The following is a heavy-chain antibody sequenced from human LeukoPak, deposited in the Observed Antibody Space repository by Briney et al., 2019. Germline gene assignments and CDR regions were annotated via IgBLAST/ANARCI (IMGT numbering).Heavy chain of an antibody. D-gene: IGHD3-10*01. V-gene: IGHV7-4-1*02. CDR1: GYTFTNYA. CDR2: INTNTGNP. CDR3: ARRRAGSGSYRGYYYYMDV. Sequence: ASVKVSCKASGYTFTNYAMNWVRQAPGQGLEWMGWINTNTGNPTYAQGFTGRFVFSLVTSVSTAYLQISSLKAEDTAVYHCARRRAGSGSYRGYYYYMDVWGKGTTVTVSS. J-gene: IGHJ6*03.